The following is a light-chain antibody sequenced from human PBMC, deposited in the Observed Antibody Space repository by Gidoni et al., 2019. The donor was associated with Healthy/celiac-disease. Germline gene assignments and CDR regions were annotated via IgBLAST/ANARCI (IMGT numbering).Light chain of an antibody. CDR2: GAS. J-gene: IGKJ2*01. Sequence: IVLTQSPGTLSLSPGERATLSCRASQSVSSSYLAWYQQKPGQAPRLLIYGASSRATGIPDRFSGSGSGTDFTLTISRLVPEDFAVYYCQQYGSSPYTFGQGTKLEIK. CDR3: QQYGSSPYT. V-gene: IGKV3-20*01. CDR1: QSVSSSY.